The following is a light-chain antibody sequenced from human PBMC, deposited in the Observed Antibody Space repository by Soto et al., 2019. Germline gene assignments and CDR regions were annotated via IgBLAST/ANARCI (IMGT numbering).Light chain of an antibody. V-gene: IGLV2-23*01. J-gene: IGLJ2*01. CDR2: EGT. CDR3: CSYAGSTTIVV. CDR1: SSDVATYNL. Sequence: QSPLTQPASVSGSPGQSITISCTGTSSDVATYNLVSWYQHHPGKAPKLMIYEGTKRPSGVSNRFSGSKSGNTASLTISGLQAEDEADYYCCSYAGSTTIVVFGGGTKLTVL.